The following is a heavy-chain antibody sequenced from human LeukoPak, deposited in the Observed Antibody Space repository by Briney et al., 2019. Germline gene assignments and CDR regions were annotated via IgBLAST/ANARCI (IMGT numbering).Heavy chain of an antibody. V-gene: IGHV3-23*01. J-gene: IGHJ4*02. D-gene: IGHD6-13*01. CDR2: ISGSGSST. CDR3: AGDSSSWYYFDY. Sequence: PGGSLRLSCAASGFTFSSYAMSWVRQAPGKGLEWVSAISGSGSSTYYADSVKGRFTISRDNSKNTLYLQMNSLRAEDTAVYYCAGDSSSWYYFDYWGQGTLVTVSS. CDR1: GFTFSSYA.